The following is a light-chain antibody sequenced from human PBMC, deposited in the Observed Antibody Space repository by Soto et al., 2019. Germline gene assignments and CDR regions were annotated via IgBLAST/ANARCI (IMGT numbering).Light chain of an antibody. Sequence: AIQMTQSQSSLFASVGDRVIITCRASQGIRNDLGWYQQRPGEAPKLLIYAASTLQIGVPSRFSGSGSGTDFTLTISSLQPEDFASYYCLQDYNYPWTFGQGTKVDIK. CDR2: AAS. CDR3: LQDYNYPWT. J-gene: IGKJ1*01. V-gene: IGKV1-6*01. CDR1: QGIRND.